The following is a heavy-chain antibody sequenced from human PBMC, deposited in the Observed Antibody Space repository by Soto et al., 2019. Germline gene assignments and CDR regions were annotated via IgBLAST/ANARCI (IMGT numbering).Heavy chain of an antibody. CDR2: IIPIFGTA. D-gene: IGHD2-2*01. Sequence: QVQLVQSGAEVKKPGSSVKISCKASGGTFSSYAISWVRQAPGQGLKWMGGIIPIFGTANYAQKFQGRVTITADKSTSTAYMELSSLRSEDTAVYYCAGIEYPLVYYYGMDVWGQGTTVTVSS. CDR3: AGIEYPLVYYYGMDV. V-gene: IGHV1-69*06. CDR1: GGTFSSYA. J-gene: IGHJ6*02.